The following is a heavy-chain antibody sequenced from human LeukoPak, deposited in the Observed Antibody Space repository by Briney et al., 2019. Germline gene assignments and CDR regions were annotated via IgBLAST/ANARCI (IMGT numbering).Heavy chain of an antibody. Sequence: VASVKVSCKASGGTFSSYAISWVRQAPGQGLEWMGGIIPIFGTANYAQKFQGRVTITADESTSTAYMELSSLRSEDTAVYYCARPAGEGSSWYSMGYWGQGTLVTVSS. CDR1: GGTFSSYA. CDR3: ARPAGEGSSWYSMGY. D-gene: IGHD6-13*01. CDR2: IIPIFGTA. J-gene: IGHJ4*02. V-gene: IGHV1-69*13.